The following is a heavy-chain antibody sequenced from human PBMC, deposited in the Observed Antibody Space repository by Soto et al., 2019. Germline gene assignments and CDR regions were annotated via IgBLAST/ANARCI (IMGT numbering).Heavy chain of an antibody. J-gene: IGHJ3*02. Sequence: SLILACSSSVFTFVSYFMHWVLQAPVKGLEWVAFISYYGSNKYYSDSVKGRFTISRDNSKNTLYLQMNSLRAEDTAVYYCAKEQYSDFDGGHDFDIWGQGTMVNVSS. CDR3: AKEQYSDFDGGHDFDI. V-gene: IGHV3-30*18. CDR2: ISYYGSNK. CDR1: VFTFVSYF. D-gene: IGHD3-3*01.